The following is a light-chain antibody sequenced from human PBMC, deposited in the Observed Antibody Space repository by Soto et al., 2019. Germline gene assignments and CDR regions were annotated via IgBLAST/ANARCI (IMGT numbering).Light chain of an antibody. Sequence: EIVLRQSPATLALSPGARATLSCRASQSVSSYLAWYQQKPGQAPRLLIYDASNRATGIPARFSGSGSGTDFTLTISSLEPEDFAVYYCQQRSNWPTFGQGTKVDI. J-gene: IGKJ1*01. V-gene: IGKV3-11*01. CDR1: QSVSSY. CDR3: QQRSNWPT. CDR2: DAS.